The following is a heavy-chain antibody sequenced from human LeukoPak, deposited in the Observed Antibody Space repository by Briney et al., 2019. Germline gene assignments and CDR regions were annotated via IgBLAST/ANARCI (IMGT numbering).Heavy chain of an antibody. CDR1: GGSFSGYY. Sequence: SETLSLTCAVYGGSFSGYYWSWIRQPPGKGLEWIGEINHSGSTNYNPSLKSRVTISVDTSKNQFSLKLSSVTAADTAVYYCARRRGWYYGSGSYSSNFDYWGQGTLVTVSS. J-gene: IGHJ4*02. D-gene: IGHD3-10*01. V-gene: IGHV4-34*01. CDR3: ARRRGWYYGSGSYSSNFDY. CDR2: INHSGST.